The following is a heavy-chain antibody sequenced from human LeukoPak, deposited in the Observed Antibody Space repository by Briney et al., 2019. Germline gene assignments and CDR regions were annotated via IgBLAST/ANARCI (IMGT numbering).Heavy chain of an antibody. D-gene: IGHD2-2*01. J-gene: IGHJ4*02. Sequence: SETLSLTCTVSGGSISTYYWSWIRQPPGKGLEWVGNIYYSGSTIYSPSLKSRVTMSVDTSKNQFSLNLTSVTAADTAVYYCAREGSPYCSSTSCSYYFDYWGQGTLVTVSS. CDR2: IYYSGST. V-gene: IGHV4-59*01. CDR3: AREGSPYCSSTSCSYYFDY. CDR1: GGSISTYY.